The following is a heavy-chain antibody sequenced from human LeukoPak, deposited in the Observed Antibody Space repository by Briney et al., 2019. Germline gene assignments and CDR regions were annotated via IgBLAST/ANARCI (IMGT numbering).Heavy chain of an antibody. CDR2: IHYSGST. Sequence: PSETLPLTCTVSGGSVSSGSNYWSWIRQPPGKGLEWIGYIHYSGSTSHNPALKSRVTISVDTSKNQFSLKLGSVTAADTAVYYCARVLYGSGTYYFDYWGQGTLVTVSS. J-gene: IGHJ4*02. CDR3: ARVLYGSGTYYFDY. V-gene: IGHV4-61*01. CDR1: GGSVSSGSNY. D-gene: IGHD3-10*01.